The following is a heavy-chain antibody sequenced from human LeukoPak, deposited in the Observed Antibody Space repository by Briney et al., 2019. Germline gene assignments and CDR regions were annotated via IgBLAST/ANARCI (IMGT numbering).Heavy chain of an antibody. CDR1: GGSISSGGYY. CDR3: ASTAGRWLQFEDY. Sequence: PSETLSLTCTVSGGSISSGGYYWSWIRQPPGKGLEWIGYIYYSGSTYYNPSLKSRVTISVDTSKNQFSLKLSSVTAADTAVYYCASTAGRWLQFEDYWGQGTLVTVSS. J-gene: IGHJ4*02. V-gene: IGHV4-30-4*08. D-gene: IGHD5-24*01. CDR2: IYYSGST.